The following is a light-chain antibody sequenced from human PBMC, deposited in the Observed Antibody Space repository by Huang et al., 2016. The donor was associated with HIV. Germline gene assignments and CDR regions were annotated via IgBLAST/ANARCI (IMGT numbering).Light chain of an antibody. CDR2: GAS. V-gene: IGKV3-15*01. CDR1: QSVSIN. CDR3: QQYDNGPIA. J-gene: IGKJ5*01. Sequence: EIVMTQSPATLSVSPGERATLSCRASQSVSINFAWYQQKHGQAPRLLIYGASTRVTGVPARFSGSGSGTKFTLTISSLQSEDFAVYYCQQYDNGPIAFGQGTRLEI.